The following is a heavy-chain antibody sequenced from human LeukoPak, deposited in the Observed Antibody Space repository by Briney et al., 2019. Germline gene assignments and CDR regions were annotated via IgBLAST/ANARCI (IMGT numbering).Heavy chain of an antibody. CDR1: GYSFSSYR. V-gene: IGHV5-51*01. CDR2: VYPADSDV. CDR3: ARPGQPDLGGHLPH. Sequence: GESLKISCKGYGYSFSSYRIAWVRQMPGQGLEWMGIVYPADSDVRYNPSFQGQVTISVDKSIKTSFLQFNSLKASDTAMYYCARPGQPDLGGHLPHWGQGTLVTVSS. J-gene: IGHJ1*01. D-gene: IGHD3-16*01.